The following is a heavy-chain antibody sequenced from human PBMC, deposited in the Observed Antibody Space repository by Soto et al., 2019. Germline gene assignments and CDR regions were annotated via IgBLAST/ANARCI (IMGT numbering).Heavy chain of an antibody. CDR1: GFTFSSYA. CDR3: ARGSNDIDY. D-gene: IGHD1-1*01. CDR2: ISGSGGST. V-gene: IGHV3-23*01. Sequence: PGGSLRLSCAASGFTFSSYAMSWVRQAPGKGLEWVSAISGSGGSTYYADSVKGRFTISRDNSKNTLYLQMGSLRADDTAVYYCARGSNDIDYWGQGTLVTVSS. J-gene: IGHJ4*02.